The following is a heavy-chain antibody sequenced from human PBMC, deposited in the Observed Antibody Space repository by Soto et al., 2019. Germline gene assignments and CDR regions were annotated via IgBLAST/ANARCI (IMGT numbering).Heavy chain of an antibody. Sequence: EVQLVESGGGLVQPGGSLRLSCAASGFIFSDFWVSWVRQAPGRRLEWVANIKQDGGEIYYVDSVRGRFTISRDNAKNSVFLQMDSLRAEDTAVYYCAREREFHDSSALGNWGPGTLVTVSS. V-gene: IGHV3-7*01. J-gene: IGHJ4*02. CDR1: GFIFSDFW. D-gene: IGHD3-22*01. CDR3: AREREFHDSSALGN. CDR2: IKQDGGEI.